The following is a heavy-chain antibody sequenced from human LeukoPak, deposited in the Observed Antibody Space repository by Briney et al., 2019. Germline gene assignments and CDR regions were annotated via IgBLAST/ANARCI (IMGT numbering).Heavy chain of an antibody. CDR1: GYTFTGYY. J-gene: IGHJ6*03. CDR3: ARDEWFGDYYMDV. V-gene: IGHV1-2*02. Sequence: GASVKVSCKASGYTFTGYYMHWVRQAPGQGLEWMGWINPNSGGTNYAQKFQGRVTMTRDTSISTAYMKLSRLRSDDTAVYYCARDEWFGDYYMDVWGKGTAVTVSS. CDR2: INPNSGGT. D-gene: IGHD3-10*01.